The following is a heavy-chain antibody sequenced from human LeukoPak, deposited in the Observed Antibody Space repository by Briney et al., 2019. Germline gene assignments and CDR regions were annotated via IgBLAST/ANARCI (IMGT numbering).Heavy chain of an antibody. CDR1: GYTFTSYD. CDR3: ARGQDSSSWGVYYYYYMDV. CDR2: MNPNSGNT. V-gene: IGHV1-8*01. Sequence: GASVKVSCKASGYTFTSYDINWVRQATGQGLEWMGWMNPNSGNTGYAQKFQSRVTMTRNTSISTAYMELSSLGSEDTAVYYCARGQDSSSWGVYYYYYMDVWGKGTTVTVSS. J-gene: IGHJ6*03. D-gene: IGHD6-13*01.